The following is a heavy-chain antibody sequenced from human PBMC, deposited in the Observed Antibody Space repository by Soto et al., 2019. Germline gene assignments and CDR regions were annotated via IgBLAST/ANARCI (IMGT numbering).Heavy chain of an antibody. CDR1: GYTFTSYA. D-gene: IGHD4-17*01. Sequence: ASVKVSCKASGYTFTSYAMHWVRQAPGQRLEWMGWINAGNGNTKYSQKFQGRVTITRDTSASTAYMELSSLRSEDTAVYYCARDGGSSGDYGINYFDYWCQGTLVTVS. CDR3: ARDGGSSGDYGINYFDY. J-gene: IGHJ4*02. CDR2: INAGNGNT. V-gene: IGHV1-3*01.